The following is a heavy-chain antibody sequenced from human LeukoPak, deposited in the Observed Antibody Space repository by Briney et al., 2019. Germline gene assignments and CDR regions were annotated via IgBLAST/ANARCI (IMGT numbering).Heavy chain of an antibody. CDR2: INPNSGVT. CDR1: GYTFTDFY. Sequence: ASVKVSCKASGYTFTDFYMHWVRQAPGQGLEWMGWINPNSGVTNYAQKFQGRVTMTRDTSISTAYMELSSLRAEDTAVYYCAKEGQGDWGQGTLVTVSS. CDR3: AKEGQGD. V-gene: IGHV1-2*02. J-gene: IGHJ4*02.